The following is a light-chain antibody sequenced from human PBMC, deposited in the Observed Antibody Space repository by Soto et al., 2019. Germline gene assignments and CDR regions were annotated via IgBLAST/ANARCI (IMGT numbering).Light chain of an antibody. CDR1: QSVSSSY. V-gene: IGKV3-20*01. J-gene: IGKJ3*01. CDR3: QQYGSSFT. CDR2: GAS. Sequence: EIVLTQSPGTLSLSPGERATLSCRASQSVSSSYLAWYQQKPGQAPRLLIYGASSRATGIPDRFSGSGSGTDFNLNISRLEPEASAVYYCQQYGSSFTFGPGTKVDIK.